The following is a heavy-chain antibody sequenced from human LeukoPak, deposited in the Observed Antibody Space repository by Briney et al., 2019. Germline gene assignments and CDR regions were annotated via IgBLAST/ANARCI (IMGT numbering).Heavy chain of an antibody. CDR2: IYYSGST. Sequence: PSETLSLTCTVSGGSVSSDSYFWTWIRQLPGKGLEWIGYIYYSGSTNYNPSLKSRVTISLDTSKSQISLKLSSVTAADTAVYYCARGQRRLQDYWGQGTLVTVSS. J-gene: IGHJ4*02. CDR3: ARGQRRLQDY. V-gene: IGHV4-61*01. CDR1: GGSVSSDSYF.